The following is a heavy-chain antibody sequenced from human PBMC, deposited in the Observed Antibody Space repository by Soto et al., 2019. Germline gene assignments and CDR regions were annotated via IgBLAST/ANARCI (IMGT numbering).Heavy chain of an antibody. Sequence: SETLSLTCTVSGGSITSSSYYWGWIRQPPGKGLEWIGNIYYSGSTYYNPSLKSRVTISVDTSKNQFSLKLSSVTAADTAVYYCMLGSGWKDFDYWGQGTLVTSPQ. D-gene: IGHD3-22*01. CDR2: IYYSGST. J-gene: IGHJ4*02. CDR1: GGSITSSSYY. V-gene: IGHV4-39*01. CDR3: MLGSGWKDFDY.